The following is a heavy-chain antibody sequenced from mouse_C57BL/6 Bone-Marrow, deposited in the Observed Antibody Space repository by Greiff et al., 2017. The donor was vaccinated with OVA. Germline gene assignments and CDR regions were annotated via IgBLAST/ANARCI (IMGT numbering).Heavy chain of an antibody. Sequence: EVQLVESGAELVKPGASVKLSCTASGFNIKDYYMHWVKQRTEQGLEWIGRIDPEDGDTKYAPKFQGKATITADTSTNTAYLQLSSLTSEDTAVYYCAFIYYYGSSPQGDCWGQGTSVTVSS. CDR3: AFIYYYGSSPQGDC. V-gene: IGHV14-2*01. J-gene: IGHJ4*01. D-gene: IGHD1-1*01. CDR2: IDPEDGDT. CDR1: GFNIKDYY.